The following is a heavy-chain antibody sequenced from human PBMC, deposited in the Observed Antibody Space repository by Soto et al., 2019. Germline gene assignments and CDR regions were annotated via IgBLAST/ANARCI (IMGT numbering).Heavy chain of an antibody. J-gene: IGHJ6*02. CDR1: GGSISSSNW. D-gene: IGHD3-10*01. CDR3: ARAAGYYYYGMDV. V-gene: IGHV4-4*02. CDR2: IYHSGGT. Sequence: SETLSLTCAVSGGSISSSNWWSWVRQPPGKGLEWIGEIYHSGGTNYNPSLKSRVTISVDKSKNQFSLKLSSVTAADTAVYYCARAAGYYYYGMDVWGQGTTVTVSS.